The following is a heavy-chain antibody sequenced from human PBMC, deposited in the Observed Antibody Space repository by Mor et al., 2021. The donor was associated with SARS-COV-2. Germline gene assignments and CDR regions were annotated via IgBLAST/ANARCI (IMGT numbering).Heavy chain of an antibody. D-gene: IGHD7-27*01. CDR3: AKGPFWADPLDY. V-gene: IGHV3-11*03. CDR1: GFTFTDYY. CDR2: ISSTSTYI. J-gene: IGHJ4*01. Sequence: GFTFTDYYMSWIRQAPGKGLEWISSISSTSTYINYADSVKDRFTISRDNAQTSLFLQMNSLTVEDTAVYFCAKGPFWADPLDYW.